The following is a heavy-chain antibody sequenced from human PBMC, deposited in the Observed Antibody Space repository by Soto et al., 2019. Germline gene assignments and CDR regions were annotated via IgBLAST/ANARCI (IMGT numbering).Heavy chain of an antibody. Sequence: QVQLVQSGDEVKKSGASVKVSCKASGYTFTGAYIHWVRQAPGQGLEWMGCINPNSGGTEFAQKFQGRVTVTRDTSITTVYMEINRLRSDDTGVYYCARDFTTRSYGVDVWGQGTAVTVSS. CDR2: INPNSGGT. V-gene: IGHV1-2*02. CDR3: ARDFTTRSYGVDV. CDR1: GYTFTGAY. D-gene: IGHD3-10*01. J-gene: IGHJ6*02.